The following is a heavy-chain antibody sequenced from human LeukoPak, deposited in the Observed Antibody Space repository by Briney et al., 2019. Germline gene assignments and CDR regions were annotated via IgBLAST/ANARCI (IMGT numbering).Heavy chain of an antibody. J-gene: IGHJ6*02. D-gene: IGHD5-18*01. CDR1: GGSISSGGYY. V-gene: IGHV4-31*03. CDR3: ARQDTAMEYYYYGMDV. Sequence: SQTLSLTCTVSGGSISSGGYYWSWIRQHPGKGLEWIGYIYYSGSTYYNPSLKSRVTISVDTSKNQFSLKLSSVTAADTAVYYCARQDTAMEYYYYGMDVWGQGTTVTGSS. CDR2: IYYSGST.